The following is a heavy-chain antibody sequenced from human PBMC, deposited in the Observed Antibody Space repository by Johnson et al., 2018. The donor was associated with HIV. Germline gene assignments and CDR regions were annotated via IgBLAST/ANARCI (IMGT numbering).Heavy chain of an antibody. V-gene: IGHV3-7*01. J-gene: IGHJ3*02. CDR1: GFTFSSYW. Sequence: VQLVESGGGLVQPGGSLRLSCAASGFTFSSYWMSWVRQAPGKGLEWVANIKQDGSEKYYVDSVKGRFTISRDNAKNSLYLQMNSRRAEDTAVYYCAGRDTYYDDSTPGAFDIWGQGTMVTVSS. CDR2: IKQDGSEK. CDR3: AGRDTYYDDSTPGAFDI. D-gene: IGHD3-22*01.